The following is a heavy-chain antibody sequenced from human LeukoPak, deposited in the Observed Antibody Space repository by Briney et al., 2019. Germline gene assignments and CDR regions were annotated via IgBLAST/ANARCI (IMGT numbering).Heavy chain of an antibody. CDR1: GGTFSSYA. CDR2: IIPIFGTA. V-gene: IGHV1-69*05. D-gene: IGHD2-15*01. CDR3: ARTNLGYCSGGSCPGRFDY. J-gene: IGHJ4*02. Sequence: SVKVSCKASGGTFSSYAISWVRQAPGQGLEWMGGIIPIFGTANYAQKLQGRVTMTTDTSTSTAYMELRSLRSDDTAVYYCARTNLGYCSGGSCPGRFDYWGQGTLVTVSS.